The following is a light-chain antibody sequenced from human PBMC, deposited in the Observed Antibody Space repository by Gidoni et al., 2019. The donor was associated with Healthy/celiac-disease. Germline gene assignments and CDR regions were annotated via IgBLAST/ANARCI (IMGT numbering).Light chain of an antibody. Sequence: QSALTQPASVSGSPGQSITISCTGTSSDVGGYNYVPWYQQHPGKAPKPVIYDVSNRPSGCSNRFSGSKSGNTASLTISGLQAEDEADYYCSSYTSSSTVVFGGGTKLTVL. CDR1: SSDVGGYNY. CDR3: SSYTSSSTVV. J-gene: IGLJ2*01. CDR2: DVS. V-gene: IGLV2-14*03.